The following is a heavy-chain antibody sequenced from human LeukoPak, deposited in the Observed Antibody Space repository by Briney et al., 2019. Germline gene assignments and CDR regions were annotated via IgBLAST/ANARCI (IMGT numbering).Heavy chain of an antibody. V-gene: IGHV4-39*01. CDR3: ARLVGDIVVVPAAIGPYYFDY. D-gene: IGHD2-2*01. Sequence: SETLSLTCTVSGGSISSSSYYWGWIRQPPGKGLEWIGSIYYSGSTYYNPSLNSRGNIPVDTSKNHFSLKLSSVTAADTAVYYCARLVGDIVVVPAAIGPYYFDYWGQGTLVTVSS. CDR1: GGSISSSSYY. CDR2: IYYSGST. J-gene: IGHJ4*02.